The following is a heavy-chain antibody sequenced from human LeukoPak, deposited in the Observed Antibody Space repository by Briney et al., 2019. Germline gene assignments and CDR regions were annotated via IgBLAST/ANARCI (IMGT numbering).Heavy chain of an antibody. V-gene: IGHV4-34*01. Sequence: SETLSLTCAVYGGSFSGYYWSWIRQPPGKGLEWIGEINHSGSTNYNPSLKSRVTISVDTSKNQFSLKLSSVTAADTAVYYCARIGGYSYGSLPFDYWGQGTLVTVSS. CDR3: ARIGGYSYGSLPFDY. J-gene: IGHJ4*02. D-gene: IGHD5-18*01. CDR1: GGSFSGYY. CDR2: INHSGST.